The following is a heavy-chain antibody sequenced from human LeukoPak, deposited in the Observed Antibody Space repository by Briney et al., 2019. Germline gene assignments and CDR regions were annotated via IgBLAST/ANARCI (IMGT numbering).Heavy chain of an antibody. CDR3: TTLRTV. CDR1: GFTFSDAW. D-gene: IGHD3/OR15-3a*01. CDR2: IKPKAAGGTT. Sequence: GGSLRLSCAASGFTFSDAWMHWVRQAPGKGLEWVGRIKPKAAGGTTESAAPVTGRFTISRDDSKKKVFLQMNSLTTEDTAVYYCTTLRTVWGQGTLVTVSS. V-gene: IGHV3-15*01. J-gene: IGHJ4*02.